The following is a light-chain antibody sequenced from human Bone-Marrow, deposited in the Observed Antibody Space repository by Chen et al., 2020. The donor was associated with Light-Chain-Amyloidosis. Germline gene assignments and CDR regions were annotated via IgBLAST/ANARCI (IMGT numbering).Light chain of an antibody. CDR3: QQRRRWPLT. CDR2: DTS. V-gene: IGKV3-11*01. J-gene: IGKJ4*01. Sequence: EIVVTQSPATLSLSPGERATLSCRVSQNIGSWLGWYQQRPGEPHRLLISDTSNRAAGIPSRFSGSGSGTDFPLTISGLEPEDFAFYYCQQRRRWPLTFGGGIKVEMK. CDR1: QNIGSW.